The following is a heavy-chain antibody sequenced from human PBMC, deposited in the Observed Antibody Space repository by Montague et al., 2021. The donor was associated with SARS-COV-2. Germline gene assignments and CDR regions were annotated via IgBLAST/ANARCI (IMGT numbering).Heavy chain of an antibody. V-gene: IGHV4-59*08. CDR2: IYYSGST. CDR3: ARHVSGSLTHFHP. D-gene: IGHD1-26*01. CDR1: GGSLSSDY. J-gene: IGHJ1*01. Sequence: SETLSLTCTVSGGSLSSDYWSWIRQPPGKGLEWIGYIYYSGSTNYNPSLKSRGTISVDTSKNKFSLNLSSVTDADTAVYYCARHVSGSLTHFHPWGQGSLVTVSS.